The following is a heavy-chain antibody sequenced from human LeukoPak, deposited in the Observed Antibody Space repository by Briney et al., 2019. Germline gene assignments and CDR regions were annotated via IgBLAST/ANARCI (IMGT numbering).Heavy chain of an antibody. V-gene: IGHV4-4*07. D-gene: IGHD2-15*01. J-gene: IGHJ4*02. CDR1: GVSISNYY. Sequence: PSETLSLTCTVSGVSISNYYWAWIRQPAGKGLEWIGRVYNSGSTLYNPSLKSRVTMSLDASKNQFSLGLNSVTAADTAVYYCARGGYFDYWGQGNLVTVFS. CDR2: VYNSGST. CDR3: ARGGYFDY.